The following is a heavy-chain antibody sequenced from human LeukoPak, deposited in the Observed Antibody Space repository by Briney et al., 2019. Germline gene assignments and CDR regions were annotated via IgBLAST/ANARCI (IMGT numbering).Heavy chain of an antibody. CDR3: ARHYYGSGINWFDP. CDR2: THHSGAT. V-gene: IGHV4-4*02. Sequence: PSETLSLTCAVSGGSVSSDNWWSWVRQPPGKGLEWIGETHHSGATNYDPSLESRVTISVDKAQNHLSLHLYSVTAADTAVYYCARHYYGSGINWFDPWGQGTLVTVSS. CDR1: GGSVSSDNW. D-gene: IGHD3-10*01. J-gene: IGHJ5*02.